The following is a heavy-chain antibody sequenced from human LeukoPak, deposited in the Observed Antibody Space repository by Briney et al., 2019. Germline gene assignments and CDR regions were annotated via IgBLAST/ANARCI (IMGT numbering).Heavy chain of an antibody. CDR1: GFTFSTYS. V-gene: IGHV3-21*04. D-gene: IGHD3-22*01. J-gene: IGHJ4*02. CDR3: ATEPSSGYYVPQY. Sequence: GGSLRLSCAASGFTFSTYSMNWVRQAPGRGLEWVSSISSSSSYIYYADSVKGRFTISRDNAKNSLYLQMNSLRAGDTAVYYCATEPSSGYYVPQYWGQGTLVTVSS. CDR2: ISSSSSYI.